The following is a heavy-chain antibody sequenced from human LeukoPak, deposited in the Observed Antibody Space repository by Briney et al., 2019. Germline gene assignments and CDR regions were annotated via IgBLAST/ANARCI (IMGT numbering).Heavy chain of an antibody. CDR3: ARLMGKRYYYGMDV. Sequence: SETLSLTCTVSGGSISSYYWSWIRQPPGKGLEWIGYIYYSGSTNYNPSLKSRVTISIDTSKNQFSLKLTSVTAADTAVYYCARLMGKRYYYGMDVWGQGTTVTVSS. V-gene: IGHV4-59*08. CDR1: GGSISSYY. J-gene: IGHJ6*02. D-gene: IGHD1-26*01. CDR2: IYYSGST.